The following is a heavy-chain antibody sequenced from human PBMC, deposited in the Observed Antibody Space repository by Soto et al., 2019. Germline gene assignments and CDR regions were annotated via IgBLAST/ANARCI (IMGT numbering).Heavy chain of an antibody. CDR3: VNDTSWGYARCSFAF. V-gene: IGHV3-30*18. J-gene: IGHJ2*01. Sequence: QVHLEESGGGVVQPGRSLRLSCAASGFSFSTYGMHWVRQAPGKGLEWVAVISHDGGNEYYADSVKGRFTISRDSSKNTVYLQMNDVRAEDATVYYCVNDTSWGYARCSFAFWGLGTLVTVSS. CDR1: GFSFSTYG. CDR2: ISHDGGNE. D-gene: IGHD2-2*01.